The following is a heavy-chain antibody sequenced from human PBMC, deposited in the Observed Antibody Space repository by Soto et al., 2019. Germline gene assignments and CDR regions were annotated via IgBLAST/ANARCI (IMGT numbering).Heavy chain of an antibody. V-gene: IGHV4-31*03. D-gene: IGHD2-15*01. Sequence: PSETLSLTCTVSGGSISSGGYYWSWIRQHPGKGLEWIGYIYYSGSTYYNPSLKSRVTISVDTSKNQFSLKLSSVTAADTAVYYCARHPGHGVVAATVPEYYFDYWGQGTLVTVSS. CDR2: IYYSGST. CDR3: ARHPGHGVVAATVPEYYFDY. J-gene: IGHJ4*02. CDR1: GGSISSGGYY.